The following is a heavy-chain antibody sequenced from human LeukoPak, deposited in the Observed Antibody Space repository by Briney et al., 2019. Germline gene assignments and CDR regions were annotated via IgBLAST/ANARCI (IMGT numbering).Heavy chain of an antibody. J-gene: IGHJ3*01. CDR1: GYTFTGYY. D-gene: IGHD5-12*01. V-gene: IGHV1-2*02. CDR3: ARVKERWLQLDAFDV. Sequence: ASVKVSCKASGYTFTGYYMHWVRQAPGQGLEWMGWINPNSGGTNYAQKFQGRVTMTRDTSISTAYMELSRLRSDDTAVYYCARVKERWLQLDAFDVWGQGTMVTVSS. CDR2: INPNSGGT.